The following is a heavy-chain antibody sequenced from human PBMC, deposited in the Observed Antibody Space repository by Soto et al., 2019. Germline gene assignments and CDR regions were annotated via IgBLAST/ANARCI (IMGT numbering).Heavy chain of an antibody. D-gene: IGHD5-18*01. J-gene: IGHJ4*02. CDR2: INPSGGNT. CDR1: GYTFTSYY. V-gene: IGHV1-46*01. Sequence: ASVKVSCKASGYTFTSYYMNWVRQAPGQGLEWLGIINPSGGNTTYAQRLLGRVTMTRDTSTSTAYMELRSLRSDDTAVYYCARDPGYSYGYNWGQGTLVTVSS. CDR3: ARDPGYSYGYN.